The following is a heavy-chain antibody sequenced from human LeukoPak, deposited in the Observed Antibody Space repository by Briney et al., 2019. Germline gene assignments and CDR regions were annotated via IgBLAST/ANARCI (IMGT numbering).Heavy chain of an antibody. J-gene: IGHJ5*01. V-gene: IGHV1-2*02. CDR2: INPNSGGT. CDR1: GYTFSAYY. Sequence: ASVKVSCKASGYTFSAYYIHWVRQAPGQGLEWMGRINPNSGGTNYAQKFQGRVTTTRDTSISTAYMELSRLRSDDTAVYYCARPWEITMSERSYNWFDSWGQGTLVTVSS. CDR3: ARPWEITMSERSYNWFDS. D-gene: IGHD1-26*01.